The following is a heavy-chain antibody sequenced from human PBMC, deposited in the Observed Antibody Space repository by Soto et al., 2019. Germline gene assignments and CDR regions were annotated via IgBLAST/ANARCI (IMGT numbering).Heavy chain of an antibody. CDR2: INHSGST. Sequence: PSETLSLTCAVSGGSISSSNWWSWVRQPPGKGLEWIGEINHSGSTNYNPSLKSRITISVDNSKNQVSLKLTSVTAADTAVYYCARVRLSYYVEYFYFAYWGQGTLVTGSS. CDR1: GGSISSSNW. CDR3: ARVRLSYYVEYFYFAY. D-gene: IGHD3-10*02. V-gene: IGHV4-4*02. J-gene: IGHJ4*02.